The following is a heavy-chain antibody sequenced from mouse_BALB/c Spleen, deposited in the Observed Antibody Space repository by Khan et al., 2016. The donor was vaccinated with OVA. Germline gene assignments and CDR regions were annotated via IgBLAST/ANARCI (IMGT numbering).Heavy chain of an antibody. Sequence: QVQLKQSGAELAKPGASLKMSCTASGYSFITYWIHWVKQRPGQGLEWIGYIDPSTGYAEYNQKFTDKATLTADKSSRTAYMQLTSLTSEDSAVYYYARRGVNGVFVYWGQGTLVTVSA. V-gene: IGHV1-7*01. CDR2: IDPSTGYA. CDR1: GYSFITYW. D-gene: IGHD1-1*02. J-gene: IGHJ3*01. CDR3: ARRGVNGVFVY.